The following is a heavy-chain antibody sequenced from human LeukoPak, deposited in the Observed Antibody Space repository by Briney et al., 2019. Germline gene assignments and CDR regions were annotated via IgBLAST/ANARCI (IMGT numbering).Heavy chain of an antibody. D-gene: IGHD6-13*01. CDR2: IYTSGST. CDR1: GGSISSYY. V-gene: IGHV4-4*07. J-gene: IGHJ5*02. CDR3: ARDEEQLVGDWFDP. Sequence: SETLSLTCTLDGGSISSYYWSWLRQPAGQGLKWIVSIYTSGSTNYKPSLNSRVTRSVDTSKNQFSLKLSFVTAAVTAVYYCARDEEQLVGDWFDPWGQGTLVTVSS.